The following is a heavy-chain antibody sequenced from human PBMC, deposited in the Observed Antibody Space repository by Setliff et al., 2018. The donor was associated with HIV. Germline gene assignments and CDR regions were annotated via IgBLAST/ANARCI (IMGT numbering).Heavy chain of an antibody. V-gene: IGHV4-59*08. J-gene: IGHJ4*02. CDR3: AREIPYSYGGRGHPL. CDR1: GGSISSYY. Sequence: PSETLSLTCSVSGGSISSYYWSWIRQPPGKGLEWIGDIYYSGMTNYNPSLQSRVTISLDTSKNQFSLKVTSVTAADTAVYYCAREIPYSYGGRGHPLWGQGTLVTVSS. CDR2: IYYSGMT. D-gene: IGHD3-22*01.